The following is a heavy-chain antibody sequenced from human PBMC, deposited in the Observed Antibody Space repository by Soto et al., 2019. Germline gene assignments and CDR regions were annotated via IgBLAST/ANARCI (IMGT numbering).Heavy chain of an antibody. J-gene: IGHJ4*02. Sequence: QVPLVQSGAEVKKPGSSVKVSCKASGGTFSSYAISWVRQAPGQGLQWMGGIIPIFGTTNYAQKFQGRVTITADESTRTVYMELSSLSSEDTAVYYCARVTDSNFLYWGQGALVTVSS. V-gene: IGHV1-69*01. CDR2: IIPIFGTT. CDR1: GGTFSSYA. CDR3: ARVTDSNFLY. D-gene: IGHD4-4*01.